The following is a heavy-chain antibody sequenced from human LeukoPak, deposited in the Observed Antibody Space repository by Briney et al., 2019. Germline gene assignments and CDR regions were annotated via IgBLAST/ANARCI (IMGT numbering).Heavy chain of an antibody. CDR3: ARDTYCGGGSCYRGNFDV. J-gene: IGHJ3*01. Sequence: PGGSLRLSCAASGFTFSTYAMHWVRQAPGKGLQWVAAIWYDGSNKYYPDSVKGRFTISRDNSKNTLYLQMNSLRADDTAVYYCARDTYCGGGSCYRGNFDVWGQGTMVTVSS. D-gene: IGHD2-15*01. CDR2: IWYDGSNK. CDR1: GFTFSTYA. V-gene: IGHV3-33*01.